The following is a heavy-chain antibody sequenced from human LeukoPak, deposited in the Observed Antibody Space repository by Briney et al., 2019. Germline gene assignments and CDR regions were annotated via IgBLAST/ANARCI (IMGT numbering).Heavy chain of an antibody. D-gene: IGHD3-10*01. CDR2: IRYDGSNK. CDR3: ARLPGFGESC. J-gene: IGHJ4*02. Sequence: GGSLRPPGPAPGFTSSSYAIHWFRQPPAKGLEWVAFIRYDGSNKYYADSVKGRFTISRDNSKNTLYLQMNSLRAEDTAVYYCARLPGFGESCWGQGTLVTVSS. CDR1: GFTSSSYA. V-gene: IGHV3-30*02.